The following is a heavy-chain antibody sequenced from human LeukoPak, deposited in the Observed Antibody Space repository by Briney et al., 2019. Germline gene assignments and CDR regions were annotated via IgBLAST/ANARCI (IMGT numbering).Heavy chain of an antibody. CDR3: ARGTAEYFDY. V-gene: IGHV4-59*01. J-gene: IGHJ4*02. Sequence: SETLSLTCTVSGGSISSYYWSWIRQPPGKGLEWIGYIYYSGSTNYNPSLKSRVTISVDTSKNQFSLKLSSVTAADTAVYYCARGTAEYFDYWGQGTLVTVSS. CDR1: GGSISSYY. CDR2: IYYSGST. D-gene: IGHD2-21*02.